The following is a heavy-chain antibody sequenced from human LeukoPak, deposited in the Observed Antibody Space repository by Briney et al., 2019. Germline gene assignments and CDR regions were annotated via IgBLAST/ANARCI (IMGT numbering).Heavy chain of an antibody. CDR2: IKQDGSEK. CDR3: ARDGGPYSSGWYADY. V-gene: IGHV3-7*01. D-gene: IGHD6-19*01. J-gene: IGHJ4*02. CDR1: GFTFSSYW. Sequence: GGSLRLSCAASGFTFSSYWMSWVRQAPGKGLEWVANIKQDGSEKYYVDSVKGRFTISRDNAKNSLYLQMNSLRAEDTAVYYCARDGGPYSSGWYADYWGQGTLVTVSS.